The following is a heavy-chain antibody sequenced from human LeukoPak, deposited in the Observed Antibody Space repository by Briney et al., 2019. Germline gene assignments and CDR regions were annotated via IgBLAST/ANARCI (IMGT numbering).Heavy chain of an antibody. V-gene: IGHV5-51*01. J-gene: IGHJ4*02. CDR3: ASWVQLERRGFDY. D-gene: IGHD1-1*01. Sequence: GESLKISCKGSGYSFTSYWIGWVRQMPGKGLEWMGIIYLGDSDTRYSPSFQGQVTISADKSISTAYLQWSSLKASDTAMYYCASWVQLERRGFDYWGQGTLVTVSS. CDR2: IYLGDSDT. CDR1: GYSFTSYW.